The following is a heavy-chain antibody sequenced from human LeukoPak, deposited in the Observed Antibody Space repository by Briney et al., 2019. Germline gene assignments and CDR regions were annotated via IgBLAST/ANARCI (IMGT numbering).Heavy chain of an antibody. CDR1: GFTFSSYS. V-gene: IGHV3-21*01. Sequence: PGGSLRLSCAASGFTFSSYSMNWVRQAPGKGLEWVSSISSSSSYIYYADSVKGRFTISRDNAKNSLYLQMNSLRAEDTAVYYCASALRDFWSGYYVGGWLDPWGQGTLVTVSS. D-gene: IGHD3-3*01. CDR2: ISSSSSYI. J-gene: IGHJ5*02. CDR3: ASALRDFWSGYYVGGWLDP.